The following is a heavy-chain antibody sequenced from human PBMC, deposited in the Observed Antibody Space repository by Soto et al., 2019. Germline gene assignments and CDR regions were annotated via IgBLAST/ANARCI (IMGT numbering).Heavy chain of an antibody. J-gene: IGHJ6*02. CDR3: ARVGQQLGPYYYGMDA. Sequence: SVKVSCKASGGTFSSYAISWVRQAPGQGLEWMGGIIPIFGTANYAQKFQGRVTITADESTSTAYMELSSLRSEDTAVYYCARVGQQLGPYYYGMDAWGQGTTVTVSS. CDR1: GGTFSSYA. CDR2: IIPIFGTA. D-gene: IGHD6-13*01. V-gene: IGHV1-69*13.